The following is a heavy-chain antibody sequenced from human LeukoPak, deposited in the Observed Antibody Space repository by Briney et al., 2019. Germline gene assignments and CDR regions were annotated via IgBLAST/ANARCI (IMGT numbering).Heavy chain of an antibody. D-gene: IGHD6-13*01. CDR2: IKQDGSEK. CDR3: ARSWEQLVRNGFPLDV. J-gene: IGHJ6*04. V-gene: IGHV3-7*01. Sequence: GGSLRLSCAASGFTFSSYWMSWVRQAPGKGLEWVANIKQDGSEKYYVDSVKGRFTISRDNAKNSLYLQMNSLRAEDTAVYYCARSWEQLVRNGFPLDVWGKGTTVTVSS. CDR1: GFTFSSYW.